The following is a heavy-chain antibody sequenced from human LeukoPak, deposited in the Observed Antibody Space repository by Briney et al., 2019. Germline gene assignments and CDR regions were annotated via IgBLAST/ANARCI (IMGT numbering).Heavy chain of an antibody. CDR1: GFTFSDHY. J-gene: IGHJ5*02. D-gene: IGHD6-19*01. CDR3: ARRTGMTLPGWLRVVDL. V-gene: IGHV3-72*01. Sequence: PGGSLRLSCAASGFTFSDHYMDWVRQAPGKGLEWVGRTRNKPDSYTTQYAASVKDRFTISRDDSNNSLYLQMSSLKTEDTAVYYCARRTGMTLPGWLRVVDLWGQGTLVTVSS. CDR2: TRNKPDSYTT.